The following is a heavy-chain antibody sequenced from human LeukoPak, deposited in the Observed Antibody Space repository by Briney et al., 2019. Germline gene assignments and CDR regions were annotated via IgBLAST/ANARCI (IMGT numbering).Heavy chain of an antibody. CDR1: GGTFSSYA. Sequence: SVKVSCKASGGTFSSYAISWVRQAPGQGLEWMGGIIPIFGTANYAQKFQGRVTITAGESTSTAYMELSSLRSEDTAVYYCARGDRYCSSTSCTDAFDIWGQGTMVTVSS. D-gene: IGHD2-2*01. CDR3: ARGDRYCSSTSCTDAFDI. J-gene: IGHJ3*02. V-gene: IGHV1-69*13. CDR2: IIPIFGTA.